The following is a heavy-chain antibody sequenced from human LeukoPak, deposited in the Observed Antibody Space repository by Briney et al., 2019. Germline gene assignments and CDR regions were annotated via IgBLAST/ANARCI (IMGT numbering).Heavy chain of an antibody. CDR3: ARVTSGLDY. Sequence: PGGSLRLSCAVSGFTFSTYSMNLVRQAPGRGLEWVSYISGTGGTIKYADSVKGRFTISRDTAKNSLYLQMNSLRAEDTAVYYCARVTSGLDYWGQGTLVTVSS. J-gene: IGHJ4*02. CDR2: ISGTGGTI. CDR1: GFTFSTYS. V-gene: IGHV3-48*01.